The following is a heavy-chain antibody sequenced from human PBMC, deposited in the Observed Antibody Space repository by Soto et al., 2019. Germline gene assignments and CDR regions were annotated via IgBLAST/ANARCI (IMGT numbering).Heavy chain of an antibody. Sequence: QVHLGQSGAEVKKPGASVNISCEASGYSFTNYYIHWVRQAPGQGLEWMGIINPSTGSTNYVQKFRGRVTMTRDTSTTTVYMDLSSLTSEDTAVYFCARALGFAEKLGRPTVWLDYWGQGTLVTVSS. CDR3: ARALGFAEKLGRPTVWLDY. D-gene: IGHD3-10*01. CDR1: GYSFTNYY. CDR2: INPSTGST. J-gene: IGHJ4*02. V-gene: IGHV1-46*01.